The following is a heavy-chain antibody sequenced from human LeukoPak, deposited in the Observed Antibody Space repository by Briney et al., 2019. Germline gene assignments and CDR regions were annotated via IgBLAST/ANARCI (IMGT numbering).Heavy chain of an antibody. CDR2: INPNSGGT. CDR1: GYTFTGYY. J-gene: IGHJ3*02. CDR3: ARVVVPAAPSCDAFDI. Sequence: ASVKVSCKASGYTFTGYYMHWVRQAPGQGLEGMGWINPNSGGTNYAHKFQGRVTMTRDTSISTAYMELSRLRSDDTAVYYCARVVVPAAPSCDAFDIWGQGTMVTVSS. V-gene: IGHV1-2*02. D-gene: IGHD2-2*01.